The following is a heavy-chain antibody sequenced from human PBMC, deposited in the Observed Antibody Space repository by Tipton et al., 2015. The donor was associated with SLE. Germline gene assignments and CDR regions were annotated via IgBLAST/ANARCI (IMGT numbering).Heavy chain of an antibody. J-gene: IGHJ4*02. CDR1: GFTFEGYY. V-gene: IGHV3-21*01. CDR2: ISGASSYI. CDR3: TRDWGYDLLTGHSDTGDY. Sequence: GSLRLSCAASGFTFEGYYMSWVRQAPGMGLQWVSSISGASSYIYYVDSVKGRFTISRDNANNSLYLQMTNLRVEDSGIYYCTRDWGYDLLTGHSDTGDYWGQGTVVAVSS. D-gene: IGHD3-9*01.